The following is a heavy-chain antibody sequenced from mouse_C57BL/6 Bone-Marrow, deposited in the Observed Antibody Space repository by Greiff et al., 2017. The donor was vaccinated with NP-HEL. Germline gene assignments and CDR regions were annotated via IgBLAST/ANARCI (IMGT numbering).Heavy chain of an antibody. J-gene: IGHJ1*03. D-gene: IGHD2-3*01. CDR3: ADYDGYQGYFDV. CDR2: IYPRSGNT. Sequence: QVHVKQSGAELARPGASVKLSCKASGYTFTSYGISWVKQRTGQGLEWIGEIYPRSGNTYYNEKFKGKATLTADKSSSTAYMELRSLTSEDSAVYCCADYDGYQGYFDVWGTGTTVTVSS. V-gene: IGHV1-81*01. CDR1: GYTFTSYG.